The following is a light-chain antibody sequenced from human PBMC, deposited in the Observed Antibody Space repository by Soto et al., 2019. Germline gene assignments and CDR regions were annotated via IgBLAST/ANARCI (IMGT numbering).Light chain of an antibody. V-gene: IGKV1-39*01. Sequence: DIQMTQSPSSLSASVGDRVTITCRASQSISSYLNWYQQKPGKAPKLLIYAASSLQSGVPSRFSGSGSGTDFTLTISSLQPEDFATYYCQQRYSTPSPFGGENKVEL. CDR1: QSISSY. CDR3: QQRYSTPSP. J-gene: IGKJ4*01. CDR2: AAS.